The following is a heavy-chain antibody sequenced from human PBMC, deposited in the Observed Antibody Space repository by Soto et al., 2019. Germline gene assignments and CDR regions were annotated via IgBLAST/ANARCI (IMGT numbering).Heavy chain of an antibody. V-gene: IGHV3-66*01. Sequence: GGSLRLSCAAAGFTVSSNHMSWVRQAPGKGLEWVSVIYSGGSTYYADSVKGRFTISRDNSKNTLYLQMNSLRAEDTAVYYCATGLEGAFDIWGQGTMVTVSS. J-gene: IGHJ3*02. CDR3: ATGLEGAFDI. CDR2: IYSGGST. CDR1: GFTVSSNH.